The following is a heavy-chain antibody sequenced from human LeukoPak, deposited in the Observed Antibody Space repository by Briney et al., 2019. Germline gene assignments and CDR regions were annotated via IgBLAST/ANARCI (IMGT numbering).Heavy chain of an antibody. Sequence: SSETLSLTCTVSGDSFTNTDFFWGRIRQPPGQGLEWIANIDDSGRIYSNPSLRSRVTMSRDTSKNQFSLKVTSVTAADTAVYYCARLDGSLAHISGSYPDFWGQGILVTVSS. CDR1: GDSFTNTDFF. J-gene: IGHJ4*02. CDR3: ARLDGSLAHISGSYPDF. V-gene: IGHV4-39*01. CDR2: IDDSGRI. D-gene: IGHD3-10*01.